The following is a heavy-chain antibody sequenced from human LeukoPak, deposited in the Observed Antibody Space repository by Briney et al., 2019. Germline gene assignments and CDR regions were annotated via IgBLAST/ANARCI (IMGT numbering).Heavy chain of an antibody. J-gene: IGHJ4*02. Sequence: GGSLRLSCAASGFTFSRNGMQWVRQAPGKGLEWLTFITSDGGNTHYADSVKGRFTISRDNSKNTLYLQMNSLRVEDTAMYYCAKGTRYNWNSDYFDYWGQGTLVTVSS. CDR3: AKGTRYNWNSDYFDY. V-gene: IGHV3-30*02. D-gene: IGHD1-7*01. CDR1: GFTFSRNG. CDR2: ITSDGGNT.